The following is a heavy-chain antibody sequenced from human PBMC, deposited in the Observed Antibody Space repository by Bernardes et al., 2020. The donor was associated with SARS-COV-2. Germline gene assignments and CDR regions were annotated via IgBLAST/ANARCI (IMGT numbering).Heavy chain of an antibody. CDR2: ISGSGNTT. Sequence: GGSLRLSCAASGFTFTKSDMSWVRQAPGKGLEWVSGISGSGNTTYYADSVKGRFTISRDNSKNTLFLQMDSLRAEDTAVYYCAKDDTRPFFGAPGFDSWGQETLVTVSS. D-gene: IGHD3-16*01. V-gene: IGHV3-23*01. CDR3: AKDDTRPFFGAPGFDS. J-gene: IGHJ4*02. CDR1: GFTFTKSD.